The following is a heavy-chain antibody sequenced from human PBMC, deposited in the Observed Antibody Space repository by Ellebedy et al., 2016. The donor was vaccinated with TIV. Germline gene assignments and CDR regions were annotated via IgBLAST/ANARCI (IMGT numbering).Heavy chain of an antibody. CDR1: GFTFSSYL. Sequence: GESLKISCVASGFTFSSYLMRWVRPAPGEGLEWVANRKKDGSEKYYVASIPGRVTISRDNAKNSLYRQMNSLRAEDTAVYYCARAGYSYGYDGYWGQGTLVTVSS. CDR3: ARAGYSYGYDGY. V-gene: IGHV3-7*02. D-gene: IGHD5-18*01. CDR2: RKKDGSEK. J-gene: IGHJ4*02.